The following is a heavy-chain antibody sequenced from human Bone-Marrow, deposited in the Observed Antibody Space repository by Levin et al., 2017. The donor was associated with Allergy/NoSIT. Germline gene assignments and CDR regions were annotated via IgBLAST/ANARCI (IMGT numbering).Heavy chain of an antibody. CDR1: GGSFSDYY. CDR2: INHSGST. J-gene: IGHJ2*01. D-gene: IGHD6-19*01. CDR3: ARRRIAVGRTKYWYFEL. Sequence: SETLSLTCAVYGGSFSDYYWGWFRQPPGKGLEWIGEINHSGSTNYNPSLKSRVTISRDTSNNQFSLKMTSVTAADTAVYYCARRRIAVGRTKYWYFELWGRGTLVTVSS. V-gene: IGHV4-34*01.